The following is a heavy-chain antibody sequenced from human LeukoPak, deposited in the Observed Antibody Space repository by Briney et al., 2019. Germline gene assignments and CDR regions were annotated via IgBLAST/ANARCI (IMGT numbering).Heavy chain of an antibody. Sequence: SETLSLTCTVSGGSISSYYWSWIRQPPGKGLEWIGYIYYSGGTNYNPSLKSRVTISVDTSKNQFSLKLSSVTAADTAVYYCARDSGDYYDSRGQYGMDVWGQGTTVTVSS. V-gene: IGHV4-59*12. CDR3: ARDSGDYYDSRGQYGMDV. J-gene: IGHJ6*02. CDR2: IYYSGGT. D-gene: IGHD3-22*01. CDR1: GGSISSYY.